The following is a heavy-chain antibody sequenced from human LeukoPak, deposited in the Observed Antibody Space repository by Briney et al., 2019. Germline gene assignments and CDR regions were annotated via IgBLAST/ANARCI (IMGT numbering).Heavy chain of an antibody. V-gene: IGHV3-49*04. D-gene: IGHD3-3*01. CDR1: GFTSGGYL. J-gene: IGHJ4*02. CDR2: IRSKAYGGTT. Sequence: PGRSLRLSCTASGFTSGGYLMSWVRQAPGKGLEWVGFIRSKAYGGTTEYAASVKGRFTISGDDSKTIAYLQMNSLKTEDTAVYYCTTQVYDFWSGYFDYWGQGTLVTVSS. CDR3: TTQVYDFWSGYFDY.